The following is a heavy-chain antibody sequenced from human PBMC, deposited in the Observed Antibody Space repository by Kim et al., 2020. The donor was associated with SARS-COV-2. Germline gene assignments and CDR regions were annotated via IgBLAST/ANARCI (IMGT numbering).Heavy chain of an antibody. CDR2: ISSRSSYT. CDR1: GFIFSSYS. CDR3: ARDSAAYDFLTGSPKGPGDY. V-gene: IGHV3-21*01. D-gene: IGHD3-9*01. J-gene: IGHJ4*02. Sequence: GGSLRLSCAASGFIFSSYSMNWARQAPGKGLEWVSSISSRSSYTYYADSVKGRFTISRDNAKNSLYLQMNSLRAEDTAVYYCARDSAAYDFLTGSPKGPGDYWGQGTLVTVSS.